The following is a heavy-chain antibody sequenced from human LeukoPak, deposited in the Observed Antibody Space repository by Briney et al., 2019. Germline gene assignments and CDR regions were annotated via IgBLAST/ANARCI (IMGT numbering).Heavy chain of an antibody. Sequence: GGSLRLSCAASGFTFSSYAMRWVRQAPGKGLEWVSAISGSGGSTYYADSVKGRFTISRDNSKNTLYLQMNSLRAEDTAVYYCAKGSSGWYRNWFDPWGQGTLVTVSS. CDR1: GFTFSSYA. J-gene: IGHJ5*02. D-gene: IGHD6-19*01. CDR3: AKGSSGWYRNWFDP. V-gene: IGHV3-23*01. CDR2: ISGSGGST.